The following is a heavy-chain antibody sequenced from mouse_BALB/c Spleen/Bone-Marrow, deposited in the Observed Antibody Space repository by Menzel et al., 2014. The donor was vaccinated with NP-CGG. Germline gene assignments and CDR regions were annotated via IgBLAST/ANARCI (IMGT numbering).Heavy chain of an antibody. J-gene: IGHJ2*01. CDR3: ARPKGCALDY. V-gene: IGHV1-4*01. Sequence: QVQLQQSGAELASPGASVKMSCKASGYTFTDYTIQWVKQRPGQGLEWIGYVNPRSGYANYNQKFKDKDTLTADKSSSTAFMQLSSLTSEDSAVYYCARPKGCALDYWGQGTALTVSS. CDR1: GYTFTDYT. CDR2: VNPRSGYA.